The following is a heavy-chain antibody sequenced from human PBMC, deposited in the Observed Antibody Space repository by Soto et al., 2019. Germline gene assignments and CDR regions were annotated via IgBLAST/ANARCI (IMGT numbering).Heavy chain of an antibody. V-gene: IGHV3-30-3*01. J-gene: IGHJ4*02. CDR2: ISYDGSNK. D-gene: IGHD6-13*01. CDR1: GFTFSSYA. Sequence: QVQLVESGGGVVQPGRSLRLSCAASGFTFSSYAMHWVRQAPGKGLEWVAVISYDGSNKYYADSVKGRFTISRDNSKNTLYLQMNSLRAEDTAVYYCARGRGSSSWPFDYWGQGTLVTVSS. CDR3: ARGRGSSSWPFDY.